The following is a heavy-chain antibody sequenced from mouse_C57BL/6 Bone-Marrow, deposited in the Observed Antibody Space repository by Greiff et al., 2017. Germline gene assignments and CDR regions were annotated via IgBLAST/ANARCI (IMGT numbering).Heavy chain of an antibody. D-gene: IGHD2-5*01. V-gene: IGHV1-55*01. CDR2: ICPGSGST. CDR1: GYTFTSYW. J-gene: IGHJ1*03. CDR3: ARPYYSNYWYFDV. Sequence: QVQLQQPGAELVKPGASVKMSCKSSGYTFTSYWITWVKQRPGQGLEWIGDICPGSGSTNYNEKFKSKATLTVDPSSSTAYMQLSSLTSEDSAVYYCARPYYSNYWYFDVWGTGTTVTVSS.